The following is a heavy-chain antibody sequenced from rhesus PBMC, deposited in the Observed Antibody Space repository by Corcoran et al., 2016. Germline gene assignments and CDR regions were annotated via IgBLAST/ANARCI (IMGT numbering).Heavy chain of an antibody. CDR3: ARGGGKYCTGSGCYVFDY. Sequence: QLQLQESGPGLVKPSETLSLTCAVSGGFISSNYWSWIRPPPGKGLEWIGRFSCSGGSTVYNPSLTRRGTSSTEKSKNRFSLKLRSGTAAGTGGDDCARGGGKYCTGSGCYVFDYWGQGGLDTVSS. V-gene: IGHV4-173*01. CDR1: GGFISSNY. J-gene: IGHJ4*01. D-gene: IGHD2-21*01. CDR2: FSCSGGST.